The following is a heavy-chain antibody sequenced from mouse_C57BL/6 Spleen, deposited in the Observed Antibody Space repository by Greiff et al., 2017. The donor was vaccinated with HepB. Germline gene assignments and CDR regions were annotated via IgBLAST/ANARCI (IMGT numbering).Heavy chain of an antibody. CDR1: GYSFTSYY. CDR3: ARGGGSRDFDY. D-gene: IGHD1-1*01. V-gene: IGHV1-66*01. CDR2: IYPGSGNT. J-gene: IGHJ2*01. Sequence: VQLQQSGPELVKPGASVKISCKASGYSFTSYYIHWVKQRPGQGLEWIGWIYPGSGNTKYNEKFKGKATLTADTSSSTAYMQLSGLTSEDSAVYYCARGGGSRDFDYWGQGTTLTVSS.